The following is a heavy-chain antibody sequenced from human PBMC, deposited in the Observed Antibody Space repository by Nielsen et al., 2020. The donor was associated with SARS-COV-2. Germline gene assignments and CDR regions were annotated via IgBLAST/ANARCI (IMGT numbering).Heavy chain of an antibody. D-gene: IGHD2-2*01. CDR1: GGTFSSYA. CDR2: IIPIFGTA. Sequence: SVKVSCKASGGTFSSYAISWVRQAPGQGLEWMGGIIPIFGTANYAQKFQGRVTITADESTSTAYMELSSLRSEDTAVYYCARVPAIPAAPRWVYYYGMDVWSQGTTVTVSS. CDR3: ARVPAIPAAPRWVYYYGMDV. J-gene: IGHJ6*02. V-gene: IGHV1-69*13.